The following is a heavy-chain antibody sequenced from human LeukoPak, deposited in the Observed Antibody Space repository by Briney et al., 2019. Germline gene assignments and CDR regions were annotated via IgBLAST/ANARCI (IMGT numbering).Heavy chain of an antibody. CDR3: ARDRVDIVATAPSLSYYYGMDV. J-gene: IGHJ6*02. Sequence: GGSLRLSCAASGFTVSSNYMSWVRQAPGKGLEWVSVIYSGGSTYYADSVKGRSTISRDNSKNTLYLQMNSLRAEDTAVYYCARDRVDIVATAPSLSYYYGMDVWGQGTTVTVSS. CDR2: IYSGGST. D-gene: IGHD5-12*01. CDR1: GFTVSSNY. V-gene: IGHV3-53*01.